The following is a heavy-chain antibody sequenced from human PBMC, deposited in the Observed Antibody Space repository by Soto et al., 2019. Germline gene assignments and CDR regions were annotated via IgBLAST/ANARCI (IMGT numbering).Heavy chain of an antibody. J-gene: IGHJ6*03. V-gene: IGHV4-39*01. Sequence: SETLSLTCTVSGASISSGYYWGWIRQAPGKGLEWIGSIYYSGTTYYNPSLKSRVTISVDTSKNQFSLKLSSVTAADTAVYYCARLVPGLLDYYMDVWGKGTTVTVSS. D-gene: IGHD2-15*01. CDR1: GASISSGYY. CDR3: ARLVPGLLDYYMDV. CDR2: IYYSGTT.